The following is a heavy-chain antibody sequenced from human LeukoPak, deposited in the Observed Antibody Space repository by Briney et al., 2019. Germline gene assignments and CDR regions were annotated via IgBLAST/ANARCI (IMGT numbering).Heavy chain of an antibody. J-gene: IGHJ3*02. CDR3: ARDSQWLGNFDI. V-gene: IGHV3-21*01. D-gene: IGHD6-19*01. Sequence: GGSLRLSCAASGFTFSSYSMNWVRQAPGKGLEWVSSISSSSSYIYYADSVKGRFTIFRDNAKNPLYLQMNSLRAEDTAVYYCARDSQWLGNFDIWGQGTMVTVSS. CDR2: ISSSSSYI. CDR1: GFTFSSYS.